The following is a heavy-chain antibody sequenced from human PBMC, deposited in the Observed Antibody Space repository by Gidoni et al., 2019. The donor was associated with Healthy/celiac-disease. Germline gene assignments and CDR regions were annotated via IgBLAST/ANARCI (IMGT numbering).Heavy chain of an antibody. J-gene: IGHJ4*02. CDR1: GFTFSSYG. V-gene: IGHV3-33*01. Sequence: QVQLVESGGGVVQPGRSLRLSCAASGFTFSSYGMHWVRQAPGKGLEWVAVIWYDGSNKYYADSVKGRFTISRDNSKNTLYLQMNSLRAEDTAVYYCARGRGGGSGRLVDYWGQGTLVTVSS. CDR2: IWYDGSNK. CDR3: ARGRGGGSGRLVDY. D-gene: IGHD6-19*01.